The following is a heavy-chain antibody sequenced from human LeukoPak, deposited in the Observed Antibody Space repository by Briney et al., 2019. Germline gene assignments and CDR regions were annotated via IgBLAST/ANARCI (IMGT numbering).Heavy chain of an antibody. CDR1: GFTFDDYA. Sequence: GGSLRLSCAASGFTFDDYAMHWVRQAPGKGLEWVSGISWNSGSIGYADSVKGRFTISRDNSKNTLYLQMNSLRAEDTAVYYCAKESWNYGDYWGQGTLVTVSS. CDR3: AKESWNYGDY. D-gene: IGHD1-7*01. J-gene: IGHJ4*02. CDR2: ISWNSGSI. V-gene: IGHV3-9*01.